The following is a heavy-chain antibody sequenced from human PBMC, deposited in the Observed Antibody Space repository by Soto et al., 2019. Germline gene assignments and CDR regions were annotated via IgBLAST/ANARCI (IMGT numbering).Heavy chain of an antibody. CDR3: AKNQGVELVPLATVDWFDP. D-gene: IGHD1-26*01. V-gene: IGHV3-23*01. CDR1: GFIFENFG. Sequence: GGSLRLSCAASGFIFENFGMSWVRQAPGKGLEWISSISGSGFKKYYADSVKGRFTISRDNSKSTMYLELNNLSAEDTAVYHCAKNQGVELVPLATVDWFDPWGQGSVVTVSS. J-gene: IGHJ5*02. CDR2: ISGSGFKK.